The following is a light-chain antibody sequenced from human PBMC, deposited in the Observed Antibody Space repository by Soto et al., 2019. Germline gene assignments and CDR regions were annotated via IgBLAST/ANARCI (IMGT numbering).Light chain of an antibody. V-gene: IGKV3-20*01. J-gene: IGKJ5*01. Sequence: IVLTQSPGTLSLSAGERATLSCRTSKSLSNRYLAWYQQKPGHAPRLLIYGASNMATGVPDRVSGSGSGTDFTLIISRVEPEDFVVYYCQQYGRSPSTCGQGTRLEIK. CDR1: KSLSNRY. CDR2: GAS. CDR3: QQYGRSPST.